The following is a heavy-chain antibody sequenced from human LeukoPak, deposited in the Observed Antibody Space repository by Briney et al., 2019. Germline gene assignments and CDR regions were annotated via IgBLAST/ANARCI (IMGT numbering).Heavy chain of an antibody. CDR1: GFTFSYYA. J-gene: IGHJ4*02. D-gene: IGHD3-22*01. CDR3: STDYYDSSGFDY. Sequence: GGSLILSCAASGFTFSYYAMHWVRQAPGKGLEWVAIISYDGSRKYYADSVKGRFTISRDNSKNTLYLQMNSLRAEDTAVYYCSTDYYDSSGFDYWGQGTLVTVSS. V-gene: IGHV3-30-3*01. CDR2: ISYDGSRK.